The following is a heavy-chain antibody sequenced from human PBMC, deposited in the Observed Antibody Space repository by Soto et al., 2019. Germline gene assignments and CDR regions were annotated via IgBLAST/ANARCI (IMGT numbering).Heavy chain of an antibody. D-gene: IGHD2-15*01. V-gene: IGHV4-34*01. J-gene: IGHJ4*02. CDR3: AKHIGFCSGGGCYRGFDC. Sequence: SETLSLTCAVSGASLSGYYRSWIRQPPGKGLEWIGETNDSGSTSYNPSLKSRVTISVDTSKNQFSLKLTSMTAADTAVYYCAKHIGFCSGGGCYRGFDCWGQGTLVTVSS. CDR1: GASLSGYY. CDR2: TNDSGST.